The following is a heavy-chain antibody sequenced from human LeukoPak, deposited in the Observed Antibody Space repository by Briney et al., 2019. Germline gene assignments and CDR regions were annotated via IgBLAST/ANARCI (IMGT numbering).Heavy chain of an antibody. V-gene: IGHV4-59*01. Sequence: PSETLSLTXTVSGGSISSYYWSWIRQPPGKGLEWFGYIYYSGSTNYNPSLKSRVTISVDTSKNQFSLKLSSVTAADTAVYYCARGGYDPTYYMDVWGKGTTVTVSS. CDR2: IYYSGST. D-gene: IGHD3-3*01. CDR1: GGSISSYY. CDR3: ARGGYDPTYYMDV. J-gene: IGHJ6*03.